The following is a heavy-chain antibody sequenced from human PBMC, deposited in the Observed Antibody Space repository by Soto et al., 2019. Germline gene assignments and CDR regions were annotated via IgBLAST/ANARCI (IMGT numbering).Heavy chain of an antibody. CDR2: ISHSGPT. V-gene: IGHV4-4*02. Sequence: QVQLQESGPGLVKASGTLSLTCAVSGGSISSSHWWSWVRQPPGKGIEWIGEISHSGPTNYSPSLKSRVTISVDKSKNQCSLKLTSVTAADTAVYFCARDLGVSRGYWGQGTLVTVSS. CDR3: ARDLGVSRGY. J-gene: IGHJ4*02. D-gene: IGHD3-3*01. CDR1: GGSISSSHW.